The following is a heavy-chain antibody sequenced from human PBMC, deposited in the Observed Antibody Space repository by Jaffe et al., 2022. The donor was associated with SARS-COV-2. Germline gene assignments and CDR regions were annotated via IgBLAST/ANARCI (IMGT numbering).Heavy chain of an antibody. CDR3: AKGGAIKDYYDSSVPIPARVFDDAFDI. CDR1: GFTFSSYA. V-gene: IGHV3-23*01. Sequence: EVQLLESGGGLVQPGGSLRLSCAASGFTFSSYAMSWVRQAPGKGLEWVSAISGSGGSTYYADSVKGRFTISRDNSKNTLYLQMNSLRAEDTAVYYCAKGGAIKDYYDSSVPIPARVFDDAFDIWGQGTMVTVSS. CDR2: ISGSGGST. J-gene: IGHJ3*02. D-gene: IGHD3-22*01.